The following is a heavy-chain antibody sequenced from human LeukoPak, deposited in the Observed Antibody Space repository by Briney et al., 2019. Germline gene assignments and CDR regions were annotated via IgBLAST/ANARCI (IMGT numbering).Heavy chain of an antibody. V-gene: IGHV4-59*01. CDR3: ARDKQSYTCSSTSCYEYYYYYYGMDV. D-gene: IGHD2-2*01. J-gene: IGHJ6*04. CDR1: GGSISSYY. Sequence: PSETLSLTCTVSGGSISSYYWSWIRQPPGKGLEWIGYIYYSGSTNYNPSLKSRVTISVDTSKNQFSLKLSSVTAADTAVYYCARDKQSYTCSSTSCYEYYYYYYGMDVWGKGTTVTVSS. CDR2: IYYSGST.